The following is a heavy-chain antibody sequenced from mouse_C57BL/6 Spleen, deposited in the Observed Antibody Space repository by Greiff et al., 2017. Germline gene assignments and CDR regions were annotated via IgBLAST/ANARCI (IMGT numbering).Heavy chain of an antibody. Sequence: QVQLQQSGAELVRPGASVTLSCKASGYTFTDYEMHWVKQTPVHGLEWIGAIDPETGGTAYNQKFKGKAILTADKSSSTAYMELRSLTSEDSAVYYCTRRLLPVPGLAYWGQGTLVTVSA. D-gene: IGHD2-3*01. V-gene: IGHV1-15*01. CDR2: IDPETGGT. CDR3: TRRLLPVPGLAY. CDR1: GYTFTDYE. J-gene: IGHJ3*01.